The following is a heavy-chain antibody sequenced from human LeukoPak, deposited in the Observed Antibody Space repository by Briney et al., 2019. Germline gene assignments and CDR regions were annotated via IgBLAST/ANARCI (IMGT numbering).Heavy chain of an antibody. J-gene: IGHJ4*02. D-gene: IGHD1-26*01. V-gene: IGHV1-18*01. Sequence: GASVKVSCKASGYTFTSYSISWVRQAPGQGLERMGWISAYNGNTNYAQKLQGRVTMTTDTSTSTAYMELRSLRSDDTAVYYCARVNEWELLSYFDYWGQGTLVTVSS. CDR3: ARVNEWELLSYFDY. CDR2: ISAYNGNT. CDR1: GYTFTSYS.